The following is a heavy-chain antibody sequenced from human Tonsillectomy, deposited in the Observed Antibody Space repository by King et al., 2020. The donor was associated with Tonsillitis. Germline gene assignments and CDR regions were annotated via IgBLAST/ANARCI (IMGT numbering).Heavy chain of an antibody. CDR2: ISYDGSNK. CDR1: GFTFSSYG. D-gene: IGHD3-22*01. Sequence: VQLVESGGGVVQPGRSPRLSCAASGFTFSSYGMHWVRQAPGKGLEWVAVISYDGSNKYYADSVKGRFTISRDNSKNTLYLQMNSLRAEDTAVYYCAKPQIPSARSYYDRVDAFDIWGQGTMVTVSS. J-gene: IGHJ3*02. V-gene: IGHV3-30*18. CDR3: AKPQIPSARSYYDRVDAFDI.